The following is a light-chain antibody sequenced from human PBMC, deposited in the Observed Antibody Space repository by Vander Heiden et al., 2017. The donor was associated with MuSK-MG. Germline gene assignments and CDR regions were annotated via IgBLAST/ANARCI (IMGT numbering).Light chain of an antibody. CDR3: QQYKSEPLT. V-gene: IGKV1-5*01. J-gene: IGKJ4*01. CDR1: QSISSW. CDR2: DAS. Sequence: DIQMTQSPSTLSASVGDRVTITCRASQSISSWLAWYQQKPGKAPKLLIYDASSLESGVPSRFSGSGSGTECTRTISSLQPDDFATYYCQQYKSEPLTFGGGTKVEIK.